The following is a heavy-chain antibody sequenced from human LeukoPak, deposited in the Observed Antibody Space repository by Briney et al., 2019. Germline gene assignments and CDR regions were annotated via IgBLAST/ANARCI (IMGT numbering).Heavy chain of an antibody. CDR2: IRYDGSNK. J-gene: IGHJ4*02. Sequence: RGSLRLSCAASGFTFSSYGMHWVRQAPGKGLEWVAFIRYDGSNKYYADSVKGRFTISRDNSKNTLYLQMNSLRAEDTAVYYCAKDNIAARHVPTAFDYWGQGTLVTVSS. V-gene: IGHV3-30*02. D-gene: IGHD6-6*01. CDR1: GFTFSSYG. CDR3: AKDNIAARHVPTAFDY.